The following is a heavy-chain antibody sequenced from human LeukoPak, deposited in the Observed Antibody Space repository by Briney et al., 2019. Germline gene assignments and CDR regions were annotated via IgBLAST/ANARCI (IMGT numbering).Heavy chain of an antibody. CDR2: FDPEDGES. V-gene: IGHV1-24*01. Sequence: ASVKVSCKVSGASLSETSIHWVRQAPGQWLEWMGGFDPEDGESIFAQRFQGRFSMTEDTSTDTAYMELRSLRPEDTAVYYCATADKWEPLDYWGQGTLVTVST. CDR1: GASLSETS. CDR3: ATADKWEPLDY. J-gene: IGHJ4*02. D-gene: IGHD1-26*01.